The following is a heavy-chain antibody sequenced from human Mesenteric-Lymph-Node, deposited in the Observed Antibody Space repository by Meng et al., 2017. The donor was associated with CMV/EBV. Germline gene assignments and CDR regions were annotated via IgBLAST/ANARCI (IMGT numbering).Heavy chain of an antibody. CDR2: IGTAGDT. Sequence: GESLKISCAASEFTFSSYDMHWVRQATGKGLEWVSAIGTAGDTYYPGSVKGRFTISRDNSKNTLYLQMNSLRADDTAVYYCAREEKGGNYFDYWGQGTLVTVSS. V-gene: IGHV3-13*01. CDR1: EFTFSSYD. CDR3: AREEKGGNYFDY. D-gene: IGHD1-26*01. J-gene: IGHJ4*02.